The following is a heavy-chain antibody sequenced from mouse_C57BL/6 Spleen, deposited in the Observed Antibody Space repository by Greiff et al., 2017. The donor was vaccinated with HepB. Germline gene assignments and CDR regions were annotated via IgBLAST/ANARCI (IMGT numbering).Heavy chain of an antibody. CDR3: ARGGLGDYFDY. J-gene: IGHJ2*01. Sequence: QVHVKQPGAELVRPGSSVKLSCKASGYTFTSYWMDWVKQRPGQGLEWIGNIYPSDSETHYNQKFKDKATLTVDKSSSTAYMQLSSLTSEDSAVYYCARGGLGDYFDYWGQGTTLTVSS. V-gene: IGHV1-61*01. CDR2: IYPSDSET. CDR1: GYTFTSYW. D-gene: IGHD2-2*01.